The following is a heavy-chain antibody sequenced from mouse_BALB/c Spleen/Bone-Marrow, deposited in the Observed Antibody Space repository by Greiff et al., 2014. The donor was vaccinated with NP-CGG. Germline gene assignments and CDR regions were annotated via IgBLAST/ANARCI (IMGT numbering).Heavy chain of an antibody. CDR1: GYTFTTYF. J-gene: IGHJ4*01. CDR2: IYPGNINI. CDR3: ARGDYYRSVMDY. V-gene: IGHV1S56*01. D-gene: IGHD2-14*01. Sequence: QVQLQQSGPELVRPGASMRISCKASGYTFTTYFIHWVKQRPGQGLEWIGWIYPGNINIKYNVNFKDKVTLTADKSSSTAHMQFSSLTSEDSAVYFCARGDYYRSVMDYWGQGTSVTVSS.